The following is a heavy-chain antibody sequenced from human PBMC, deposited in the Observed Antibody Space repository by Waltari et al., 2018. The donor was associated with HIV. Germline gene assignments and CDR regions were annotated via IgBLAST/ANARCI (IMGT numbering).Heavy chain of an antibody. J-gene: IGHJ3*02. CDR1: GGSITSIAYY. D-gene: IGHD3-10*01. CDR3: ARHAGGSGTMGAFDI. Sequence: QLQLQESGPGLVKPSETLSLTCTVSGGSITSIAYYWGWIRQTPGKGLEWIGSISYIGTTYYNPSIKSRVTIYMDTSNNQFSLKVNSVTATDTAVYYCARHAGGSGTMGAFDIWGQGTMVTVSS. CDR2: ISYIGTT. V-gene: IGHV4-39*01.